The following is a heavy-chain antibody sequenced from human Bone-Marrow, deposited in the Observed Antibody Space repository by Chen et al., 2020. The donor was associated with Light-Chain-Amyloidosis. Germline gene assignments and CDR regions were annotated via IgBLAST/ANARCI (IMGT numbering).Heavy chain of an antibody. J-gene: IGHJ4*02. CDR2: INPNSGGT. CDR3: ARGRGYNYVSFCVDY. CDR1: GYTFTGYY. D-gene: IGHD3-22*01. Sequence: QVQLVQSGAEVKKPGASVKVSCKASGYTFTGYYMHWVRQAPGQGLEWMGWINPNSGGTNYAQKFQGRVTMTRDTSISTAYMELSRLRSDDTAVYYCARGRGYNYVSFCVDYWGQGTLVTVSS. V-gene: IGHV1-2*02.